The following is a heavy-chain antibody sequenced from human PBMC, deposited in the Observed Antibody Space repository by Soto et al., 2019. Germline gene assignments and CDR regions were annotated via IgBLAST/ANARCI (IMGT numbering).Heavy chain of an antibody. J-gene: IGHJ4*02. CDR2: IIPIFGTA. D-gene: IGHD3-16*01. V-gene: IGHV1-69*06. Sequence: QVQLVQSGAEVKKPWSSVKVSCKASGGTFSSYAISWVRQAPGQGLEWMGGIIPIFGTANYAQKFQGRVTITADKSTSRAYMELSSLRSEDTAVYYCASRNFMIPFGGVFDYWGQGTMVTVSS. CDR3: ASRNFMIPFGGVFDY. CDR1: GGTFSSYA.